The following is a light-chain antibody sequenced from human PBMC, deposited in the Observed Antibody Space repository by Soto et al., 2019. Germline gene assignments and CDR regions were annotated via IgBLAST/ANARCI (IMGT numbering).Light chain of an antibody. Sequence: DIQMTQSPSSLSASVGDRVTITCRASQIINRYLNWYQQKPGKAPKLLIFDASSLESGTPSRFSGRRSGTQFTLTINGLQPDDFATYYCQQYDNYKPLTFGGGTKVDIK. J-gene: IGKJ4*01. CDR2: DAS. V-gene: IGKV1-5*01. CDR3: QQYDNYKPLT. CDR1: QIINRY.